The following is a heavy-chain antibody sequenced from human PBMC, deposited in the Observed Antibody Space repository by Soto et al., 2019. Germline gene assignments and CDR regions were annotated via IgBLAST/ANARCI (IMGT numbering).Heavy chain of an antibody. CDR1: GGTFSSYA. D-gene: IGHD3-3*01. J-gene: IGHJ4*02. CDR2: IIPIFGTA. Sequence: QVQLVQSGAEVKKPGSSVKVSCKASGGTFSSYAISWVRQAPGQGLEWMGGIIPIFGTANYAQKFQGRVTITADKSTSTAYMELSSLRSEDTAVYYCARAAEYYDFWRGYPLDPYFDYWAQGTLVTVSS. V-gene: IGHV1-69*06. CDR3: ARAAEYYDFWRGYPLDPYFDY.